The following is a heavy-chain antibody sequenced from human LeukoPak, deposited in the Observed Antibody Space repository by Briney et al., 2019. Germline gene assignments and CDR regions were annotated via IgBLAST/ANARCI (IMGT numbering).Heavy chain of an antibody. D-gene: IGHD3-10*01. Sequence: ASVKVSCKASGYTFTSYAMHWVHQAPGQRLEWMGWINAGNGNTKYSQKFQGRVTITRDTSASTAYMELSSLRSEDTAVYYCARNVGSLWFGELFDYWGQGTLVTVSS. CDR1: GYTFTSYA. J-gene: IGHJ4*02. CDR3: ARNVGSLWFGELFDY. V-gene: IGHV1-3*01. CDR2: INAGNGNT.